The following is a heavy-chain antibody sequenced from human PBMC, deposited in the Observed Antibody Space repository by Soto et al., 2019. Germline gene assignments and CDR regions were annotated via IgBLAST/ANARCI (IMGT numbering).Heavy chain of an antibody. CDR1: GGSISSYY. D-gene: IGHD3-3*01. Sequence: SETLSLTCTVSGGSISSYYWSWIRQPPGKGLEWIGYIYYSGSTNYSPSLKSRVTISVDTSKNQFSLKLSSVTAADTAVYYCARSIPFDFWSGYYTYYYYYMDVWGKGTTVTVSS. V-gene: IGHV4-59*01. CDR3: ARSIPFDFWSGYYTYYYYYMDV. CDR2: IYYSGST. J-gene: IGHJ6*03.